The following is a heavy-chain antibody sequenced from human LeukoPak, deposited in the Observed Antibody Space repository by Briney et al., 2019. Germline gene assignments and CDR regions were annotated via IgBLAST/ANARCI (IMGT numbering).Heavy chain of an antibody. J-gene: IGHJ5*02. D-gene: IGHD6-6*01. CDR2: ISSNGGST. V-gene: IGHV3-64*01. CDR1: GFTFSSYA. Sequence: PGGSLRLSCAASGFTFSSYAMHWVRQAPGKGLEYVSAISSNGGSTYYANSVKGRFTISRDNSKNTLYLQMGSLRAEDMAVYYCARAKGGIAARLGWFDPWGQGTLVTVSS. CDR3: ARAKGGIAARLGWFDP.